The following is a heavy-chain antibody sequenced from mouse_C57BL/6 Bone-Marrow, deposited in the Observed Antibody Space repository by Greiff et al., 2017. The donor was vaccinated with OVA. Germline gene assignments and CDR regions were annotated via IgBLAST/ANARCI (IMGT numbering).Heavy chain of an antibody. Sequence: VQLQQSGAELVKPGASVKISCKASGYAFSSYWMNWVKQRPGQGLEWIGAIYPGNSDTSYNQKFKGKAKLAAVTSASTAYMELSSLTNEDSAVYYCARPPIYYDYDDYWGQGTTLTVSS. J-gene: IGHJ2*01. CDR1: GYAFSSYW. V-gene: IGHV1-5*01. CDR2: IYPGNSDT. CDR3: ARPPIYYDYDDY. D-gene: IGHD2-4*01.